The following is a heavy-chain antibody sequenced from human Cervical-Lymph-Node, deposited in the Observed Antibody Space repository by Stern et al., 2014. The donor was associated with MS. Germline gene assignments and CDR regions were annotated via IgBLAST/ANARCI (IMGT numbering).Heavy chain of an antibody. CDR3: ARLSTVVDY. V-gene: IGHV4-59*08. CDR2: VYYRGPT. J-gene: IGHJ4*02. D-gene: IGHD4-23*01. Sequence: VQLVESGPGLVKPSETLSLTCTVSGDSISSYYWSWIRQPPGKGLEWIGHVYYRGPTYYTPPLRCRVTISEDTSKELFSLKLNSVTAADTAVYYCARLSTVVDYWGQGTLVTVSS. CDR1: GDSISSYY.